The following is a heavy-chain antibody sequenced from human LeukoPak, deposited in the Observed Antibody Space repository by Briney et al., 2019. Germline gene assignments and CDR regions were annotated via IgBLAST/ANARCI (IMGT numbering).Heavy chain of an antibody. CDR2: VYHSGST. CDR3: ARHRDSSGYYYFFDL. J-gene: IGHJ2*01. CDR1: GYSISSGYY. V-gene: IGHV4-38-2*01. D-gene: IGHD3-22*01. Sequence: PSETLSLTCAVSGYSISSGYYWGWIRQPLGKGLEWIGSVYHSGSTYYNPSLKSRVTISVDTSKNQFSLRLSSVTAADTAVYYCARHRDSSGYYYFFDLWGRGTLVTVSS.